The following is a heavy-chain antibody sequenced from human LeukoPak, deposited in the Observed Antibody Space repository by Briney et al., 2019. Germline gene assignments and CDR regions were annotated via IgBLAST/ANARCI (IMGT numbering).Heavy chain of an antibody. D-gene: IGHD4-17*01. V-gene: IGHV1-46*01. CDR3: ARTKDFGDFERRAFDI. J-gene: IGHJ3*02. CDR1: GYIFSNYY. CDR2: INPSGIT. Sequence: ASVKVSCKASGYIFSNYYMHWVRQAPGQGLEWMGIINPSGITEYTQKFQGRLTLTTDKSTSTVYMELSSLRSEDTAVYYCARTKDFGDFERRAFDIWGQGTMVTVSS.